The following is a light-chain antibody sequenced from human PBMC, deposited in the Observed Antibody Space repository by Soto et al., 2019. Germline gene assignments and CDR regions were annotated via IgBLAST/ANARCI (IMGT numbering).Light chain of an antibody. V-gene: IGKV3-20*01. J-gene: IGKJ5*01. Sequence: EIVLTQSPGTLSLSPGERATLSCRASQSVYNNYLAWYRQKPGQGTRLLIYGASTRLSGIPDRFSGSGSGTDFTLTITRLEPEDFAVYYCQQYGSSFTFGQGTRLDIK. CDR2: GAS. CDR1: QSVYNNY. CDR3: QQYGSSFT.